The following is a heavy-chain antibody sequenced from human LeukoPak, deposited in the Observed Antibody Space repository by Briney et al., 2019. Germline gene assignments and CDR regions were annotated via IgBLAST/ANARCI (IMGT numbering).Heavy chain of an antibody. CDR1: GFTFSDYW. CDR3: ARDGAGYCSGTSCP. D-gene: IGHD2-2*03. CDR2: INGDGSST. Sequence: PGGSLRLSCAASGFTFSDYWMHWVRQAPGKGRVWVSHINGDGSSTSYADSVRGRFTISRDNAKNTLYLQMNSLRAEDTAVYYCARDGAGYCSGTSCPWGQGTLVTVSS. V-gene: IGHV3-74*01. J-gene: IGHJ5*02.